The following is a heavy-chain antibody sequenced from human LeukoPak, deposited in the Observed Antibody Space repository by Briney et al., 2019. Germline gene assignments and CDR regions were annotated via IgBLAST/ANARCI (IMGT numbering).Heavy chain of an antibody. CDR2: IYYSGST. V-gene: IGHV4-59*01. Sequence: SETLSLTCTVSGGXISNYLWSWIRQPPGKGREWIGYIYYSGSTNYNPSLKSRVTILVDTSKNQFSLKVSSVTAADTAVYYCARGQYSGSCFDNWGQGSLVTVSS. CDR3: ARGQYSGSCFDN. D-gene: IGHD1-26*01. CDR1: GGXISNYL. J-gene: IGHJ4*02.